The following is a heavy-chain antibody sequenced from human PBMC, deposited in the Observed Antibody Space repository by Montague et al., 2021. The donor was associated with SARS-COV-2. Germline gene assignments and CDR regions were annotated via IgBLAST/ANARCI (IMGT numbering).Heavy chain of an antibody. CDR3: ARGRPVQGSFRHCDSVSSGDLDI. D-gene: IGHD3-9*01. CDR1: RGSFSNYY. J-gene: IGHJ3*02. CDR2: INQGGAP. V-gene: IGHV4-34*01. Sequence: SGTLSLTCAVSRGSFSNYYWTWIRQSQGKGLELIGEINQGGAPNYTPSLKSRVTISLDTSTKQISLKLNSVTVADTAVFFCARGRPVQGSFRHCDSVSSGDLDIWGQGSLVIVSS.